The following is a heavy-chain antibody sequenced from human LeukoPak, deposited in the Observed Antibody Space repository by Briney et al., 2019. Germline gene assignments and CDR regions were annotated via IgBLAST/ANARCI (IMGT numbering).Heavy chain of an antibody. V-gene: IGHV5-51*01. CDR1: GYSFTSYW. CDR3: ARRRMDIVATTHTNYYYYYGMDV. J-gene: IGHJ6*02. Sequence: GESLKISCKGFGYSFTSYWIGWVRQMPGKGLEWMGIIYLGDSDTRYSPSFQGQVTISADKSISTAYLQWSSLKASDTAMYYCARRRMDIVATTHTNYYYYYGMDVWGQGTTVTVSS. CDR2: IYLGDSDT. D-gene: IGHD5-12*01.